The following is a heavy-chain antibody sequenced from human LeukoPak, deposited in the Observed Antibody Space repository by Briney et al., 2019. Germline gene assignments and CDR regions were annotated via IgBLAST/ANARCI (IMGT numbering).Heavy chain of an antibody. J-gene: IGHJ5*02. CDR1: GYSISSGHY. V-gene: IGHV4-38-2*02. D-gene: IGHD3-22*01. CDR3: ARVVWVINWFDP. Sequence: SETLSLTCTVSGYSISSGHYWGWIRQPPGKGLEWIGSIYHSGSTYYNPSLKSRVTISVDVSKNQFSLKLSSVTAADTAVYYCARVVWVINWFDPWGQGTLVTVSS. CDR2: IYHSGST.